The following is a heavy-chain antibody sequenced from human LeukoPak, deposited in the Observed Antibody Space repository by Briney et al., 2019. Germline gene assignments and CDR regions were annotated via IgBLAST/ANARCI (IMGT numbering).Heavy chain of an antibody. D-gene: IGHD1-1*01. Sequence: GGSLRLSCAASGFTFNYFSIHWVRQVPGKGLEWVTAISYDGNKVYYGDSVSGRFTISRDNSKNTVSLLMNSLGVEDTATYFCARVPMSRGPQNSYFDSWGQGTLVVVSS. CDR2: ISYDGNKV. V-gene: IGHV3-30*04. CDR3: ARVPMSRGPQNSYFDS. CDR1: GFTFNYFS. J-gene: IGHJ4*02.